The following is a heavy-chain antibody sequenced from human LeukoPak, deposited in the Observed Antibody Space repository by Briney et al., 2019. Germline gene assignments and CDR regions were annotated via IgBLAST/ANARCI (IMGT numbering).Heavy chain of an antibody. CDR3: ARVGVTTRWGFDY. D-gene: IGHD3-16*01. V-gene: IGHV3-7*01. J-gene: IGHJ4*02. Sequence: GGSLRLSCAASGFTLSSHWMSWVRQAPGKGLEWVANIQQEGTEKNYVDSVKGRFTISRDNSKKSLYLQMNGLRAEDTAIYYCARVGVTTRWGFDYWGQGTLVTVSS. CDR2: IQQEGTEK. CDR1: GFTLSSHW.